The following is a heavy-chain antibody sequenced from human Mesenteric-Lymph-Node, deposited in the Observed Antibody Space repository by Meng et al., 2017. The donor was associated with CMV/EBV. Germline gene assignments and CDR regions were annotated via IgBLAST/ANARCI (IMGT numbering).Heavy chain of an antibody. D-gene: IGHD4-17*01. Sequence: AASGGSISSSNWRSWGRQPAGKGLECMGQSYHSGSTNYNLSPKSRVTISVDKSKNQFSLKLSSVTAADTAVYYCARSYDYGDPFDYWGQGTLVTVSS. V-gene: IGHV4-4*02. CDR3: ARSYDYGDPFDY. J-gene: IGHJ4*02. CDR2: SYHSGST. CDR1: GGSISSSNW.